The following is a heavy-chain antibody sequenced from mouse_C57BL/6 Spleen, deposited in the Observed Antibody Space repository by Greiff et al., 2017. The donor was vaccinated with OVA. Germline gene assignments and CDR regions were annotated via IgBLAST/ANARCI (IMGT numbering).Heavy chain of an antibody. CDR3: ARRLEGYAMDY. D-gene: IGHD2-2*01. J-gene: IGHJ4*01. V-gene: IGHV1-20*01. Sequence: EVQLKQSGPELVKPGDSVKISCKASGYSFTGYFMNWVMQSHGKSLEWIGRINPYNGDTFYNQKFKGKATLTVDKSSSTAHMELRSLTSEDSAVYYCARRLEGYAMDYWGQGTSVTVSS. CDR1: GYSFTGYF. CDR2: INPYNGDT.